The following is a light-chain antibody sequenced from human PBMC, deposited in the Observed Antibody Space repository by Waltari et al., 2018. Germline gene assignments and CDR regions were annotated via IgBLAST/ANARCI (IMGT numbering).Light chain of an antibody. Sequence: DIQMTQSPSSLSASVGDRVTITCRASQAISNDLAWYQQKPGKVPKLLIYSASTLQSGVPSRFSGSRSGTDFTLTINSLQPEDVATYYCQKYNSAPRTFGQGTKVEIK. CDR2: SAS. CDR3: QKYNSAPRT. J-gene: IGKJ1*01. CDR1: QAISND. V-gene: IGKV1-27*01.